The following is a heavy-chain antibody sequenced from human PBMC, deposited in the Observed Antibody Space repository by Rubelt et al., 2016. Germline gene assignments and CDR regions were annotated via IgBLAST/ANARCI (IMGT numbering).Heavy chain of an antibody. D-gene: IGHD6-13*01. J-gene: IGHJ4*02. CDR3: VRGQSTVGVHPSSWRYYFDS. Sequence: GFTFSSYNMNWVRQAPGKGLEWVSSISTAGHYIYYADSVKGRFTISRDNAQNSLFLQMNSLSAEDTALYYCVRGQSTVGVHPSSWRYYFDSWGQGTPVTVSS. CDR1: GFTFSSYN. CDR2: ISTAGHYI. V-gene: IGHV3-21*01.